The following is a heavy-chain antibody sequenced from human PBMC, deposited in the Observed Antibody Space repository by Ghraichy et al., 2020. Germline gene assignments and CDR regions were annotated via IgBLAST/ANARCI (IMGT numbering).Heavy chain of an antibody. CDR1: GFTFSSYD. CDR3: ARAVYYYDGSFYQGYFDL. J-gene: IGHJ2*01. CDR2: IGTAGDA. V-gene: IGHV3-13*01. D-gene: IGHD3-22*01. Sequence: GASLRLSCAASGFTFSSYDMHWVRQGAGKGLEWVSGIGTAGDANYPGSVKGRFTISRENAKNSFYLQMNSLRAGDTAVYFCARAVYYYDGSFYQGYFDLWGRGTLVTVSS.